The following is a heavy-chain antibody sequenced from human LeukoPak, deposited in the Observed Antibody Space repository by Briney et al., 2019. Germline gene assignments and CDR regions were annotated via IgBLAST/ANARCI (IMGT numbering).Heavy chain of an antibody. Sequence: SGGSLRLSCAASGFNFINYEMNWIRQAPGRGLEWISAMSRGGITIYYADSVKGRFTISIDDARNSVFLQMTSLRPDDTAIYYCAKERSGDPGGEEVFGAAPYDYWGQGALVIVSS. CDR3: AKERSGDPGGEEVFGAAPYDY. J-gene: IGHJ4*02. CDR2: MSRGGITI. V-gene: IGHV3-48*03. D-gene: IGHD3-3*01. CDR1: GFNFINYE.